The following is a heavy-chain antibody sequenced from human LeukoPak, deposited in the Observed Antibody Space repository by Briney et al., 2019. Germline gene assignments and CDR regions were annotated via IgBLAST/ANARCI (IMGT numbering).Heavy chain of an antibody. V-gene: IGHV3-30*18. Sequence: GRSLRLSCATSGFTFSNHGMHWVRQAPGKGLEWVAVVSYEGKSQYYADSVRGRFTISRDNSKNTLYLQMNSPRGEDAAVYYCAKEGTAQISTWYDYWGQGTLVTVSS. J-gene: IGHJ4*02. CDR1: GFTFSNHG. CDR2: VSYEGKSQ. CDR3: AKEGTAQISTWYDY. D-gene: IGHD6-13*01.